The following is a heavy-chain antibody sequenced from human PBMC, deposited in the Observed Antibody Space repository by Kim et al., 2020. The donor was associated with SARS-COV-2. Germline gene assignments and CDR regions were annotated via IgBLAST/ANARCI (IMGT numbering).Heavy chain of an antibody. V-gene: IGHV3-30*01. CDR3: ARLDRVLEWGQKFDY. Sequence: ADTVKGRVTISRDNSKNTLYLQMNSLRAEDTAVYYGARLDRVLEWGQKFDYWGQGTLVTVSS. D-gene: IGHD3-3*01. J-gene: IGHJ4*02.